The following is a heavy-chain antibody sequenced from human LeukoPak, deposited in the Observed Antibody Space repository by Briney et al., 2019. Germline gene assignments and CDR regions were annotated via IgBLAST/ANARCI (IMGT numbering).Heavy chain of an antibody. J-gene: IGHJ4*02. CDR2: INPSGGST. CDR1: GYTFTSYY. Sequence: GASVKVSCKASGYTFTSYYMHWVRQAPGQGLEWMGIINPSGGSTSYAQKFQGRVTMTRDTSTSTAYMELSSLRSEDTAVYYCARGASSIVGATSPDYWGQGTLVTVSS. V-gene: IGHV1-46*01. CDR3: ARGASSIVGATSPDY. D-gene: IGHD1-26*01.